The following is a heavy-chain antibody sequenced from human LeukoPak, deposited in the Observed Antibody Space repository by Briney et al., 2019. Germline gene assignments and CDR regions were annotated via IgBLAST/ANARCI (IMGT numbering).Heavy chain of an antibody. CDR2: IYSGGST. J-gene: IGHJ5*02. D-gene: IGHD3-16*01. CDR1: GFTVSSNY. CDR3: ARVRDYGWFDP. V-gene: IGHV3-53*01. Sequence: GGSLRLSCAASGFTVSSNYMSWVRQAPGKGLEWVSGIYSGGSTYYADSVKGRFTISRDNSKNTLYLQMNSLRAEDTAVYYRARVRDYGWFDPWGQGTLVTVSS.